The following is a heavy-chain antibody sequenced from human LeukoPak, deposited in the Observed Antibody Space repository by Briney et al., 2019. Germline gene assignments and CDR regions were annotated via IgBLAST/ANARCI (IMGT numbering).Heavy chain of an antibody. J-gene: IGHJ3*02. CDR3: AKDVLYSSSWYASGAFDI. CDR2: ISWNSGSI. D-gene: IGHD6-13*01. V-gene: IGHV3-9*01. CDR1: GFTFSSYA. Sequence: PGGSLRLSCAASGFTFSSYAMSWVRQAPGKGLEWVSGISWNSGSIGYADSVKGRFTISRDNAKNSLYLQMNSLRAEDTALYYCAKDVLYSSSWYASGAFDIWGQGTMVTVSS.